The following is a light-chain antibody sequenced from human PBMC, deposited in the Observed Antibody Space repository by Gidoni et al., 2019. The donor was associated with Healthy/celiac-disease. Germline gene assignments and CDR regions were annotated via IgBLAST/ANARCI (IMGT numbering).Light chain of an antibody. CDR1: QSLNSY. CDR2: ASS. J-gene: IGKJ2*01. CDR3: QQSYSTPYT. Sequence: DIQMTQSPSSLSASVGDRVTITCRASQSLNSYLNWYQQKPGKAPKLLIYASSNLQSGVPSRFSGSGSGTAFTLTVSSLQPEDFATYFCQQSYSTPYTFGQGTKLEIK. V-gene: IGKV1-39*01.